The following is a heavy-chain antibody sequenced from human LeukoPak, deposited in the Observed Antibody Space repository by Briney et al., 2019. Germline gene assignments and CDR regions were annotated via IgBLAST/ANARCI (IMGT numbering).Heavy chain of an antibody. Sequence: GESLKISCKGSGYSFTSYWIGWVRQMPGKGLEWMGIISLGDSETRYSPSFQGQVTISADKSITTAYLQWTSLKASDTAMYYCATTVANWFDPWGQGTLVTVSS. J-gene: IGHJ5*02. CDR2: ISLGDSET. CDR3: ATTVANWFDP. D-gene: IGHD4-11*01. CDR1: GYSFTSYW. V-gene: IGHV5-51*01.